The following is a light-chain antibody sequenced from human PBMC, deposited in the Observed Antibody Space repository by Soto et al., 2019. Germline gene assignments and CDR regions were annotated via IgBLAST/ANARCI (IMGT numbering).Light chain of an antibody. CDR3: QQLNSYPPLT. CDR2: DAS. J-gene: IGKJ4*01. CDR1: QGISSV. V-gene: IGKV1-13*02. Sequence: IQMTQSPSSLSASVGDRVTITCRSSQGISSVLAWYQQKPGKAPKLLIYDASSLESGVPSRFSGSGSGTEFTLTISSLQPEDFATYYCQQLNSYPPLTFGGGTKVDIK.